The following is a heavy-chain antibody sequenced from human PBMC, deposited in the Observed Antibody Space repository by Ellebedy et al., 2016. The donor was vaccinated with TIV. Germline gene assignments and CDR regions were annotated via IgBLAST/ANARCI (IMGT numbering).Heavy chain of an antibody. D-gene: IGHD1-26*01. CDR3: AKTTGRGSYPDYYYYYGMDV. CDR2: ISGSGGST. V-gene: IGHV3-23*01. Sequence: GGSLRLSXAASGFTFSSYAINWVRQAPGKGLEWVSAISGSGGSTYYADSVKGRFTISRDNSKNTLYLQMNSLRAEDTAVYSCAKTTGRGSYPDYYYYYGMDVWGQGTTVTVSS. J-gene: IGHJ6*02. CDR1: GFTFSSYA.